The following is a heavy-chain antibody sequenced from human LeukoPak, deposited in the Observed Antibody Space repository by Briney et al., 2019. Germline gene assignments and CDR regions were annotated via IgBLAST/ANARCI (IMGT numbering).Heavy chain of an antibody. J-gene: IGHJ4*02. V-gene: IGHV3-23*01. CDR1: GFTFSNYG. CDR2: ITSGVGIT. CDR3: AKGDYYDFDY. Sequence: GGSLRLSCAASGFTFSNYGMNWVRQAPGKGLEWVSIITSGVGITYYADSVKGRFTISRDNSKNTLYLQMNSLRAEDTAAYYCAKGDYYDFDYWGQGTLVTVSS. D-gene: IGHD3-10*01.